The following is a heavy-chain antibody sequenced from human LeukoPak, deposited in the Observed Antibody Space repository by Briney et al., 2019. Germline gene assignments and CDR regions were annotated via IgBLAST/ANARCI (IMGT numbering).Heavy chain of an antibody. J-gene: IGHJ4*02. V-gene: IGHV3-74*01. D-gene: IGHD5-24*01. CDR3: ARDWVYKIDY. CDR1: GFTFSSYG. Sequence: GGSLRLSCETAGFTFSSYGMHWVRRTPGKGLGWVSRISHDGIISYADSVKGRFTISRDNAKNTLTLQMNSLRVEDTAVYFCARDWVYKIDYWGRGTLVTVSS. CDR2: ISHDGII.